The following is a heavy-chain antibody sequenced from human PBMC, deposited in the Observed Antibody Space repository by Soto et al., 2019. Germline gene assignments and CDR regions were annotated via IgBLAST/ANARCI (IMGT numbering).Heavy chain of an antibody. CDR1: GLPFNNYA. CDR3: ARDDVSMVTTFLDY. D-gene: IGHD2-21*02. Sequence: LRLSCAASGLPFNNYAMHWVRQAPGKGLEWVAVIWHDGSNEHYADSVKGRFRIARDNSNNTLYLQMNSLRGEDTALYYCARDDVSMVTTFLDYWGLGTLVTVSS. CDR2: IWHDGSNE. V-gene: IGHV3-33*01. J-gene: IGHJ4*02.